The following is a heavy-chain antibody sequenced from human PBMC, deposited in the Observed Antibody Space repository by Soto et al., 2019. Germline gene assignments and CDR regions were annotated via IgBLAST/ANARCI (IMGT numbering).Heavy chain of an antibody. CDR1: GGSISSSSYY. CDR3: TDYDILTGNWFDP. CDR2: IYYSGST. V-gene: IGHV4-39*01. Sequence: QLQLQESGPGLVKPSETLSLTCTVSGGSISSSSYYWGWIRQPPGKGLEWIGSIYYSGSTYYNPSLKSRVTISVDTSKNQFSLKLSSVTAADTAVYYCTDYDILTGNWFDPWGQGTLVTVSS. D-gene: IGHD3-9*01. J-gene: IGHJ5*02.